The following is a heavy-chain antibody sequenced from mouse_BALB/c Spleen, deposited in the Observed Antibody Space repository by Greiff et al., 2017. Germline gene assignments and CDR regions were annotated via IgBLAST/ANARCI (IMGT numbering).Heavy chain of an antibody. CDR3: AREIITTARGFAY. Sequence: VQLQQSGAELVRPGVSVKISCKGSGYTFTDYAMHWVKQSHAKSLEWIGVISTYYGDASYNQKFKGKATMTVDKSSSTAYMELARLTSEDSAIYYCAREIITTARGFAYWGQGTLVTVSA. CDR2: ISTYYGDA. D-gene: IGHD1-2*01. CDR1: GYTFTDYA. V-gene: IGHV1S137*01. J-gene: IGHJ3*01.